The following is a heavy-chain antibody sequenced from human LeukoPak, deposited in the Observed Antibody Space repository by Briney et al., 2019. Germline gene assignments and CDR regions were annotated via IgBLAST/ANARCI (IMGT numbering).Heavy chain of an antibody. CDR3: ARGGALSLEFDI. D-gene: IGHD3-16*02. J-gene: IGHJ3*02. CDR2: ISSSSSYI. CDR1: GFTFSSYS. Sequence: GGSLRLSCAASGFTFSSYSMDWVRQAPGKGLEWVSSISSSSSYIYYADSVKGRFTISRDNAKNSLYLQMNSLRAEDTAVYYCARGGALSLEFDIWGQGTMVTVSS. V-gene: IGHV3-21*01.